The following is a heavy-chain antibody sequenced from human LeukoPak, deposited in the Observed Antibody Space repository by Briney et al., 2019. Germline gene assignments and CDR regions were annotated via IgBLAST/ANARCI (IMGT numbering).Heavy chain of an antibody. CDR3: ARVSCSGGSCYQGY. V-gene: IGHV1-8*01. Sequence: ASVKVSCKASGYTFTSYDINWVRQATGQGLEWVGWMNPNSGNTGYAQKFQGRVTMTRNTSISTAYMELSSLRSEDTAVYYCARVSCSGGSCYQGYWGQGTLVTVSS. J-gene: IGHJ4*02. D-gene: IGHD2-15*01. CDR2: MNPNSGNT. CDR1: GYTFTSYD.